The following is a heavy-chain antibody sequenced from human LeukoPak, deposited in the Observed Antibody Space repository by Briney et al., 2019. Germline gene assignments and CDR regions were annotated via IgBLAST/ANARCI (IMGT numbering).Heavy chain of an antibody. Sequence: GGSLRLSCAASGFTFSSYAMGWVRQAPGKGLVWVSRVNGDGSATNYADSVKGRFTISRDNAKNTLYLQMNSLRPEDTAVYYCARNHYGSVDYWGQGTLVTVSS. D-gene: IGHD3-10*01. J-gene: IGHJ4*02. V-gene: IGHV3-74*01. CDR1: GFTFSSYA. CDR2: VNGDGSAT. CDR3: ARNHYGSVDY.